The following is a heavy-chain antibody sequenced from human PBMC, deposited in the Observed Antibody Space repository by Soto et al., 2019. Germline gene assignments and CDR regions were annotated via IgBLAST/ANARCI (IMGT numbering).Heavy chain of an antibody. D-gene: IGHD5-12*01. Sequence: SETLSLTCTVSGGSISSYYWSWIRQPPGKGLEWIGYIYYSGSTNYNPSLKSRVTISVDTSKNQFSLKLSSVTAADTAVYYCARDRGRDGYNFDYWGQGTLVTVSS. V-gene: IGHV4-59*01. J-gene: IGHJ4*02. CDR3: ARDRGRDGYNFDY. CDR2: IYYSGST. CDR1: GGSISSYY.